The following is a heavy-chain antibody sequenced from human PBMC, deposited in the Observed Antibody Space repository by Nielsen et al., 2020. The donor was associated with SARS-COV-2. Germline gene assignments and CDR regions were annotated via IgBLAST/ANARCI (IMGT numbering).Heavy chain of an antibody. D-gene: IGHD6-19*01. CDR1: GYRFSVYY. V-gene: IGHV1-2*06. CDR3: AGAGSGWYNFDS. Sequence: SVKVSCKAPGYRFSVYYMHWVRQAPGQGLEWMGRINPNSGGPNYAQKFQGRVTMTWDTSISTAYMELSGLKSDDTAVFYCAGAGSGWYNFDSWGQGTLVTVSS. CDR2: INPNSGGP. J-gene: IGHJ4*02.